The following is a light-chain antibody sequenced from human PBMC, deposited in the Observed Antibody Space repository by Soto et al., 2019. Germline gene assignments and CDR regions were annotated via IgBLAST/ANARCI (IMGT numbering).Light chain of an antibody. J-gene: IGLJ2*01. CDR1: SSNIGAGYD. CDR2: GNS. V-gene: IGLV1-40*01. Sequence: QSALTQPPSVSGAPGQRVTISCTGSSSNIGAGYDVHWYQQLPGTAPKLLIYGNSNRPSGVPDRFSGSKSGTSASLAITGLKAEDEADYYCQSYDSSLSGSRVFGGGTKRTVL. CDR3: QSYDSSLSGSRV.